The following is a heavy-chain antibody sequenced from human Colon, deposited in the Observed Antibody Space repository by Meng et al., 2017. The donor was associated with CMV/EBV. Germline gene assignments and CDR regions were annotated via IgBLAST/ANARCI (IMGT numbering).Heavy chain of an antibody. D-gene: IGHD1-26*01. V-gene: IGHV3-23*01. CDR2: ITGSGDGT. Sequence: ASGFIFGTYAMSWVRQAPGKGLEWVSTITGSGDGTYYADSVKGRFTISRDTSRNTLSLQMNSLRADDTATYYCAKGRGLGASASNYWGQGTLVTVSS. CDR1: GFIFGTYA. CDR3: AKGRGLGASASNY. J-gene: IGHJ4*02.